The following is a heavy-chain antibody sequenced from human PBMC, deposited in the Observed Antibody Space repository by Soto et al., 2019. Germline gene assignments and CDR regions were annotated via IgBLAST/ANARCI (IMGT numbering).Heavy chain of an antibody. CDR3: AKSPLTAAGFDY. Sequence: EVQLLESGGGLVQPGGSLRLSCAASGFTFSNYAMTWVRQPPGKGLEWVSVITGSGGGTYFVDSVKGRFTISRDNSKNTVYLQMNSLRAEDTAVYYCAKSPLTAAGFDYWGQGTLGTVSS. V-gene: IGHV3-23*01. CDR1: GFTFSNYA. CDR2: ITGSGGGT. J-gene: IGHJ4*02. D-gene: IGHD6-13*01.